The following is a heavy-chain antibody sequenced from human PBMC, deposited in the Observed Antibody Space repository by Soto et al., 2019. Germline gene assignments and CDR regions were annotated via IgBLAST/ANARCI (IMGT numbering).Heavy chain of an antibody. V-gene: IGHV4-30-4*01. J-gene: IGHJ4*02. CDR1: GGSISSGDYY. CDR3: ARGRGSSSWYSV. Sequence: QVQLQESGPGLVKPSQTLSLTCTVSGGSISSGDYYWSWIRQPPGKGLEWIGYIDYSGSTYYNPSLKRRVTISVDTSKNQFALKLSAVTAADTAVYYCARGRGSSSWYSVWGQGTLVTVSS. CDR2: IDYSGST. D-gene: IGHD6-13*01.